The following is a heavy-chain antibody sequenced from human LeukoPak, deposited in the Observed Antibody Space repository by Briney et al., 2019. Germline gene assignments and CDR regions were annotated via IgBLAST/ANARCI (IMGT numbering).Heavy chain of an antibody. V-gene: IGHV3-30*04. D-gene: IGHD1-26*01. CDR2: MSYDGTNK. J-gene: IGHJ3*02. CDR3: ARDDSGSYNALDI. CDR1: GFTFSSYP. Sequence: PGGSLRLSCAASGFTFSSYPMHWVRQAPGKGLEWVAVMSYDGTNKYYADSVKGRFTISRDNSKNTLYLQMNSLGAEDTAVYYCARDDSGSYNALDIWGQGTRVTVSS.